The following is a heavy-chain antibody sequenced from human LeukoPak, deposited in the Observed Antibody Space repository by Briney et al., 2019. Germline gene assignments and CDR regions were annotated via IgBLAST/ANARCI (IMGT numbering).Heavy chain of an antibody. J-gene: IGHJ6*02. CDR1: GFTFGNAW. Sequence: GGSLRLSCAASGFTFGNAWMNWVRQAPGKGLEWVGRIKSKTDGGTTDYAAPVKGRFTISRDDSKNTLYLQMNSLKTEDTAVYYCTTDPGALSSYGHYYYGMDVWGQGTTVTVSS. D-gene: IGHD5-18*01. CDR3: TTDPGALSSYGHYYYGMDV. CDR2: IKSKTDGGTT. V-gene: IGHV3-15*07.